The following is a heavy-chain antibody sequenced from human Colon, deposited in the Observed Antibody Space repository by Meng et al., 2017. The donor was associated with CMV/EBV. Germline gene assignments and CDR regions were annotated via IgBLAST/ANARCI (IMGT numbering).Heavy chain of an antibody. V-gene: IGHV4-39*07. CDR1: GGSISSTNYY. D-gene: IGHD3-16*01. CDR2: VYDSGST. CDR3: ARVWGRGGLTNGLDV. Sequence: SETLSLTCSVSGGSISSTNYYWGWIRQPPGTGLEWIGGVYDSGSTYHHPSLKSRVTMSVDTSKNQFSLKLSSVTAADTAVYYCARVWGRGGLTNGLDVWGQGTRVTVSS. J-gene: IGHJ6*02.